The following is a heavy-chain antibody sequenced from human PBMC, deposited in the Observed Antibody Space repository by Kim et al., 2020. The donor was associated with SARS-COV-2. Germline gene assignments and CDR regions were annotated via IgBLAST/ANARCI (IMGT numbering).Heavy chain of an antibody. V-gene: IGHV1-2*06. CDR1: GYTFTGYY. CDR3: AREDYRYYYYGMDV. D-gene: IGHD4-17*01. Sequence: ASVKVSCKASGYTFTGYYMHWVRQAPGQGLEWMGRINPNSGGTNYAQKFQGRVTMTRDTSISTAYMELSRLRSDDTAVYYCAREDYRYYYYGMDVWGQGTTVTVSS. J-gene: IGHJ6*02. CDR2: INPNSGGT.